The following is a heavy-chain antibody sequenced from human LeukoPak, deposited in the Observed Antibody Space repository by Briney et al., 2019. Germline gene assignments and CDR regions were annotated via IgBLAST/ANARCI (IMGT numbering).Heavy chain of an antibody. Sequence: GGSLRVSCAASGFTFDDYAMHWVRQAPGKGLEWVSGISWNSGRIGYADSVKGRFTISRDNAKNSLYLQMNSLRAEDTALYYCAKDSDPGIAASHYYYYGKDVWGQGTTVTVSS. D-gene: IGHD6-13*01. CDR2: ISWNSGRI. V-gene: IGHV3-9*01. J-gene: IGHJ6*02. CDR1: GFTFDDYA. CDR3: AKDSDPGIAASHYYYYGKDV.